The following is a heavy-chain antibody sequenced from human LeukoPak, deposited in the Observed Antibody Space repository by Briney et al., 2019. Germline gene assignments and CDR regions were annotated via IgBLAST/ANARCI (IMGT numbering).Heavy chain of an antibody. CDR1: GGSISSSSYY. Sequence: QLQLQESGPGLVKPSETLSLTCTVSGGSISSSSYYWGWIRQPPGKGLEWIGSIYYSGSTYYNPSLKSRVTISVDTSKNQFSLKLSSVTAADTAVYYCARHPDYYDSSGYYYPDAFDIWGQGTMVTVSS. V-gene: IGHV4-39*01. D-gene: IGHD3-22*01. CDR3: ARHPDYYDSSGYYYPDAFDI. CDR2: IYYSGST. J-gene: IGHJ3*02.